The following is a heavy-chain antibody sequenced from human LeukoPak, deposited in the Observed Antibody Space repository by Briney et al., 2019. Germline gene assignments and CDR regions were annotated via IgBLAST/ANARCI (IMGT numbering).Heavy chain of an antibody. CDR3: ARHGYYDSSGYYGFDY. V-gene: IGHV4-59*08. J-gene: IGHJ4*02. Sequence: SETLSLTCTVSGGSISSYYWSWIRQPPGKRLEWIGYSYYSGSTNYNPSLKSRVTISVDTSKNQFFLKLSSVTAADTAVYYCARHGYYDSSGYYGFDYWGQGTLVTVSS. D-gene: IGHD3-22*01. CDR1: GGSISSYY. CDR2: SYYSGST.